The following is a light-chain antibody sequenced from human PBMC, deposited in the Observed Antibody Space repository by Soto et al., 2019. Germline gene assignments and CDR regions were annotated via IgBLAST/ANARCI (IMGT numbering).Light chain of an antibody. CDR1: ESISSW. CDR3: QHYSVFPLT. V-gene: IGKV1-5*03. Sequence: DIQMTQFPSTLSASVGDRVTSTCRASESISSWLAWYQQKPGKAPKILIYKASTLQSGVPSRFTGSGSGTEFTLTISSLQPDDFATYYCQHYSVFPLTFGGGTEVEIK. J-gene: IGKJ4*01. CDR2: KAS.